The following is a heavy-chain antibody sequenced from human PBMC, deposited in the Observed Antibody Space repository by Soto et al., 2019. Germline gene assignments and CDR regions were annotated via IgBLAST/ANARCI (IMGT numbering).Heavy chain of an antibody. J-gene: IGHJ4*02. V-gene: IGHV4-61*01. CDR3: AALKRMVAGDY. D-gene: IGHD2-8*01. CDR2: IYNSGST. CDR1: GGSVRSDNYY. Sequence: QVQLQESGPGLVKPSETLSLTCTVSGGSVRSDNYYWSWIRQPPGKGLEWIGYIYNSGSTKYNPSLESRVTIPGDTSDNHFSLNLISVTTADTAVYYWAALKRMVAGDYWGQGALVTVSS.